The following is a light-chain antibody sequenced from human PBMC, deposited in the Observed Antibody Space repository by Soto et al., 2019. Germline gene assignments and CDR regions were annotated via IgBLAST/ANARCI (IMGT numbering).Light chain of an antibody. CDR1: SSNIGNNY. J-gene: IGLJ2*01. CDR3: GTWDSSLSGYVV. CDR2: DNN. Sequence: QSVLTQPPSVSAAPGQKVTFSCSGSSSNIGNNYVSWYQQLPGTAPKLLIYDNNKRPSGIPDPFSGSKSGTSATLGITGLQTGDEADYYCGTWDSSLSGYVVFGGGTKLTV. V-gene: IGLV1-51*01.